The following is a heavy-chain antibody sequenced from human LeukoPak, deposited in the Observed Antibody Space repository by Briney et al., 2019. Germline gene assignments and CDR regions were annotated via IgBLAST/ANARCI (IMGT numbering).Heavy chain of an antibody. D-gene: IGHD6-6*01. CDR2: ISSSSSYI. CDR3: ARARARRGFDY. Sequence: PGGSLRLSCAASGFTFSSYSMNWVRQAPGKGLEWVSSISSSSSYIYYADTVKGRFTISRDNAKNPLYLQMNSLRAEDTAVYYCARARARRGFDYWGQGTLVTVSS. CDR1: GFTFSSYS. J-gene: IGHJ4*02. V-gene: IGHV3-21*01.